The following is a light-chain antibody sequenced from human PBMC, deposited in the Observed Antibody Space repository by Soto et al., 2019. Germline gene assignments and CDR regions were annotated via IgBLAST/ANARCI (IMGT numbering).Light chain of an antibody. J-gene: IGKJ5*01. Sequence: AIQLTQSPSSLSASVGDRVTITCRASQGISSFLAWYQQKPGKPPKLLIFDASSLESGVPSRFSGSGSGTEFSLTISSLQPEDFATYYCQQFNSYPQAFGQGTRLEIK. CDR2: DAS. CDR1: QGISSF. CDR3: QQFNSYPQA. V-gene: IGKV1-13*02.